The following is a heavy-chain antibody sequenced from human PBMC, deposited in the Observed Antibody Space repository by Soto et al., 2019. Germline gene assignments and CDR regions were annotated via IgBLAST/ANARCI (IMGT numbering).Heavy chain of an antibody. CDR2: ISGSGGRS. CDR1: GFTFSNYA. V-gene: IGHV3-23*01. D-gene: IGHD3-16*01. J-gene: IGHJ4*02. CDR3: AKAYFVWTSEQPYYFDY. Sequence: EVQLLDSGGGLVQPGGSLRLSCAASGFTFSNYAMTWVRQGPGKGLEWVSGISGSGGRSYYADSVKGLFTLSRDNSRSTLYLQMNSLRAEETALYYCAKAYFVWTSEQPYYFDYWGQGTLVTVSS.